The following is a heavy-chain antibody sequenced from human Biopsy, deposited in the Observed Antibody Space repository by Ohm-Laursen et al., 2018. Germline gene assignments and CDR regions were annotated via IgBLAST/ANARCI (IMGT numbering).Heavy chain of an antibody. J-gene: IGHJ5*02. V-gene: IGHV1-2*02. CDR2: INGKTGDT. D-gene: IGHD3-22*01. CDR3: TRGGYYYDSLAYYYWFDP. CDR1: GYTFTGYH. Sequence: ASVKVSCKASGYTFTGYHVHWVRQAPGQGLEWMGWINGKTGDTNYAQKFKGRVTMTRDTSISTAYVDLSSLRSDDTAVYYCTRGGYYYDSLAYYYWFDPWGQGTLVTVSS.